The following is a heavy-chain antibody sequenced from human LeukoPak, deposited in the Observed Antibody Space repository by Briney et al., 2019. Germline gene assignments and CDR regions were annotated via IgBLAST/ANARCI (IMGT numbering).Heavy chain of an antibody. D-gene: IGHD6-19*01. CDR1: GFTFSTYD. Sequence: GGSLRLSCAASGFTFSTYDMHWVRQPTGRGLEWVSAIGTAADTYYPDSVKGRFTISRENAKNSLYLQMNSLRAGDTAVYYCARVSSGWSFAFDIWGQGTMVTVSS. V-gene: IGHV3-13*01. J-gene: IGHJ3*02. CDR2: IGTAADT. CDR3: ARVSSGWSFAFDI.